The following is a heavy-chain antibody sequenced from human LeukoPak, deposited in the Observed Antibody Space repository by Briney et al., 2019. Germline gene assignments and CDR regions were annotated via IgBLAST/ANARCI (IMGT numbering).Heavy chain of an antibody. V-gene: IGHV1-8*02. Sequence: ASVKVSCKASGYTFTSYDINWVRQATGQGLEWMGWMNPNSGNTGYAQKFQGRVTMTVDTSTDTAYMELSSLRSEDTAVYYCATDLVYDFWSGYPYHYWGQGTLVTVSS. CDR1: GYTFTSYD. CDR2: MNPNSGNT. CDR3: ATDLVYDFWSGYPYHY. J-gene: IGHJ4*02. D-gene: IGHD3-3*01.